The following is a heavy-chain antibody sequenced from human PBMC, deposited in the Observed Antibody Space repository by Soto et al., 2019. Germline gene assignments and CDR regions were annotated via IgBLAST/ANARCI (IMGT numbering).Heavy chain of an antibody. V-gene: IGHV4-34*01. CDR3: ARRRREVYSSGWYFGY. Sequence: PSETLSLTCAVYGGSFSGYYWSWIRQPPGKGLEWIGEINHSGSTNYNPSLKSRVTISVDTSKNQFSLKLSSVTAADTAVYYCARRRREVYSSGWYFGYWGQGTLVTVSS. CDR1: GGSFSGYY. D-gene: IGHD6-19*01. CDR2: INHSGST. J-gene: IGHJ4*02.